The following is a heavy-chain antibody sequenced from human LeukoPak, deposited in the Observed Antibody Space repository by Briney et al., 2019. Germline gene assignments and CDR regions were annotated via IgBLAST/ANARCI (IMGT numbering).Heavy chain of an antibody. CDR3: ARGSITGIGDYN. CDR2: ISSDSTYI. D-gene: IGHD1-20*01. CDR1: GFTFSTNS. J-gene: IGHJ4*02. Sequence: GGSLRLSCAASGFTFSTNSMNWVRQAPGQGLEWVSSISSDSTYIYYADSMKGRFTISRDNAKNSMYLQMNSLRAEDTAVYYCARGSITGIGDYNWGQGTLLTVSS. V-gene: IGHV3-21*01.